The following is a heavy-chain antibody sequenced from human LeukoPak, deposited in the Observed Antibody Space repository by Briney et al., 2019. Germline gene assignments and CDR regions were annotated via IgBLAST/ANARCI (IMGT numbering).Heavy chain of an antibody. J-gene: IGHJ4*02. Sequence: SETLSLTCTVSGGSITSSGDYWGWIRQPPGQGLKWIGAAYYSGNTYYNPSLNSRVPISVATSTTHFSLKLSSVTAADTAVYYCARLEGGSYTKAFVFCGQGTLVTVSS. CDR1: GGSITSSGDY. D-gene: IGHD1-26*01. CDR3: ARLEGGSYTKAFVF. V-gene: IGHV4-39*02. CDR2: AYYSGNT.